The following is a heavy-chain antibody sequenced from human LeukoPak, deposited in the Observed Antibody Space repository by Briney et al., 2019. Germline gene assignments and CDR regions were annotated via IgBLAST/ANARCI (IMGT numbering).Heavy chain of an antibody. CDR2: ISGSGVST. CDR3: AKDRTGIAMADY. CDR1: GFTFSSYA. D-gene: IGHD6-19*01. Sequence: GGSLRLSCAASGFTFSSYAMSWVRQAPGKGLEWVSAISGSGVSTYYADSVKGRFTISRDNSKNTLYLQMNSPRAEDTAVYYCAKDRTGIAMADYWGQGTLVTVSS. J-gene: IGHJ4*02. V-gene: IGHV3-23*01.